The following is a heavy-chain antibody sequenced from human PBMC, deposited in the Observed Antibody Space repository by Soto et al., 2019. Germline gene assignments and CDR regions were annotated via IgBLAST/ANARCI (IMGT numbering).Heavy chain of an antibody. CDR2: INHSGST. J-gene: IGHJ4*02. CDR3: ARAHYSSSSY. V-gene: IGHV4-34*01. Sequence: LSLTCAVYGGSFSGYYWSWIRQPPGKGLEWIGEINHSGSTNYNPSLKSRVTISVDTSKNQFSLKLSSVTAADTAVYYCARAHYSSSSYWGQGTLVTVS. D-gene: IGHD6-13*01. CDR1: GGSFSGYY.